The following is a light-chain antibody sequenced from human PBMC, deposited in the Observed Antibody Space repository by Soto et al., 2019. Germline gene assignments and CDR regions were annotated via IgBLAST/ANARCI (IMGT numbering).Light chain of an antibody. Sequence: EIVLTQSPGTLSLSPGERATLSCRASQSVSSSYLAWYQQKPGQAPRLLIYGASSRATGIPDRFSGSGSGTDFTLNISTLEPEDFAVYYCQQYGSSPPVTFGRGTKVELK. V-gene: IGKV3-20*01. CDR2: GAS. J-gene: IGKJ4*01. CDR1: QSVSSSY. CDR3: QQYGSSPPVT.